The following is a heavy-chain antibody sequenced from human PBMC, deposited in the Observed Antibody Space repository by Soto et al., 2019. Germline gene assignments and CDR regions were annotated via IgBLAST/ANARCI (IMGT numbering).Heavy chain of an antibody. CDR3: ARAPGDYVGAFDI. V-gene: IGHV1-2*02. CDR2: INPNSGGT. CDR1: GYTFTGYY. J-gene: IGHJ3*02. Sequence: ASVKVSCKASGYTFTGYYMHWVRQAPGQGLEWMGWINPNSGGTNYAQKFQGRVTMTRDTSISTAYMELSRLRSDDTAVYYCARAPGDYVGAFDIWGQGTMVTVSS. D-gene: IGHD4-17*01.